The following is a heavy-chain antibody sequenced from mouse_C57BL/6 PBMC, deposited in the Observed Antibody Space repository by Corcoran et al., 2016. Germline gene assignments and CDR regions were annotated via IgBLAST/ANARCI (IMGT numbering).Heavy chain of an antibody. Sequence: DVQLQESGPGLVKPSQSLSLTCSVTGYSITSGYYWNWIRQFPGNKLEWMGYISYDGSNNYNPSLKNRISITRDTSKNQFFLKLNSVTTEDTATYYGARVDYDVGFAYWGQGTLVTVSA. CDR1: GYSITSGYY. V-gene: IGHV3-6*01. D-gene: IGHD2-4*01. J-gene: IGHJ3*01. CDR3: ARVDYDVGFAY. CDR2: ISYDGSN.